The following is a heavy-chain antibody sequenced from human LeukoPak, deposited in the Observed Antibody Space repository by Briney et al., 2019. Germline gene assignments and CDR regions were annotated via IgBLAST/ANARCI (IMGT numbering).Heavy chain of an antibody. V-gene: IGHV4-59*12. CDR1: GGSISSNY. CDR3: ARGEQLLDNWFDP. Sequence: PSETLSLSCTVSGGSISSNYWSWIRQPPGKGLEWIGSIYYSGSTYYNPSLKSRVTISVDTSKNQFSLKLSSVTAADTAVYYCARGEQLLDNWFDPWGQGTLVTVSS. CDR2: IYYSGST. D-gene: IGHD6-13*01. J-gene: IGHJ5*02.